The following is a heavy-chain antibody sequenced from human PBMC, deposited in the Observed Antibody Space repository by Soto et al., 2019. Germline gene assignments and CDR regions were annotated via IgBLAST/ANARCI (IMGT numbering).Heavy chain of an antibody. J-gene: IGHJ4*02. Sequence: EVQLVESGGGLVQPGGSLRLSCAASGFTFRDYWMTWVRQVPGKGLEWVANINQDGREECYMDSVKGPFTISRDNAKNPQDLQLSTLRADDTAVYYCETDTWDNWGQGTLVTVSS. V-gene: IGHV3-7*01. D-gene: IGHD3-16*01. CDR3: ETDTWDN. CDR2: INQDGREE. CDR1: GFTFRDYW.